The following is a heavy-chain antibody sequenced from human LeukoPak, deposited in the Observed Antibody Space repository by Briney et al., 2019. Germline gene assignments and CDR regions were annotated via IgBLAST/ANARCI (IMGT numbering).Heavy chain of an antibody. CDR1: GGSISSYY. D-gene: IGHD6-13*01. Sequence: PSETLSLTCTVSGGSISSYYWGWIRQPAGKGLEWIGRIYTSGSTNYNPSLKSRVTMSVDTSKNQFSLKLSSVTAADTAVYYCARDRPRAAAGYNWFDPWGQGTLVTVSS. CDR3: ARDRPRAAAGYNWFDP. V-gene: IGHV4-4*07. CDR2: IYTSGST. J-gene: IGHJ5*02.